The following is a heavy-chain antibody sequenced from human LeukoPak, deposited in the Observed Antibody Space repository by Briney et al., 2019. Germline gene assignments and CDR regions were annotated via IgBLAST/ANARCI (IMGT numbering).Heavy chain of an antibody. D-gene: IGHD1-1*01. CDR3: ARDFTVQYYFDY. CDR1: GFTFIDYD. J-gene: IGHJ4*02. Sequence: GGSLRLSCAASGFTFIDYDMHWVRQVIGKGLEWVSAIGIRGDTHYSGSVKGRFTISRENAESSLYLQMNSLRAEDTAVYYCARDFTVQYYFDYWGQGTLVTVSS. V-gene: IGHV3-13*01. CDR2: IGIRGDT.